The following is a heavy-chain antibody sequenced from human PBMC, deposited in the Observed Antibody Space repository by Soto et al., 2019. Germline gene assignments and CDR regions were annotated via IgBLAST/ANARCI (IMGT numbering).Heavy chain of an antibody. D-gene: IGHD2-2*01. V-gene: IGHV4-59*01. Sequence: QVQLQESGPGLVKPSETLSLTCTLSGGSIRTYYWSWIRQPPGKGLEWIGDIHYSGSTRYNPSLRSRVTISVDTSKNQFSLNLSSVTAADTAVYYCARSHIVASAIFQIWGLGSLVTVSS. CDR1: GGSIRTYY. J-gene: IGHJ4*02. CDR3: ARSHIVASAIFQI. CDR2: IHYSGST.